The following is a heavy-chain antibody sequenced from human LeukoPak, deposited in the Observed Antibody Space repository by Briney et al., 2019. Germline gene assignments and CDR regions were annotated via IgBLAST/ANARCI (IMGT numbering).Heavy chain of an antibody. CDR3: ARGFPPGSGSRGSHAFDV. CDR2: INYGGST. J-gene: IGHJ3*01. V-gene: IGHV4-34*01. D-gene: IGHD6-19*01. Sequence: ASETLSLPCAVSEMSFSAYYWNWIRQSPGKGLEWIGEINYGGSTKYTPSLEGRGTILIDTSKNQFSLKLTSVTAADTAVYYCARGFPPGSGSRGSHAFDVWGQGTMVTVSS. CDR1: EMSFSAYY.